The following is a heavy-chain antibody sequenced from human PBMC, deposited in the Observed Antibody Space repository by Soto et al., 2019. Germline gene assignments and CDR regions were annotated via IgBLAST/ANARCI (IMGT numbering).Heavy chain of an antibody. V-gene: IGHV3-23*01. Sequence: PGGSLRLSCAASGFTFSGYAMSWVRQAPGKGLEWVSAISGSGGSTYYADSVKGRFTISRDNSKNTLYLQMNSLRAEDTAVYYCAKDRSGYYDILTGSPDYWGQGTLVTVSS. D-gene: IGHD3-9*01. CDR1: GFTFSGYA. J-gene: IGHJ4*02. CDR2: ISGSGGST. CDR3: AKDRSGYYDILTGSPDY.